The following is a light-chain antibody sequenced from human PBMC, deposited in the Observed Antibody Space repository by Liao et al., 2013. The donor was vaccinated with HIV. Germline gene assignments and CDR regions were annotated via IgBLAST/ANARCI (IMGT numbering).Light chain of an antibody. J-gene: IGLJ3*02. CDR1: ELPRQY. CDR3: QVWHSYYNIV. CDR2: KDR. V-gene: IGLV3-25*02. Sequence: SYELTQPPSVSVSPGQTAKITCSGDELPRQYAYWYQQKPGQAPVLVMYKDRERPSGIPERFSGSNSGNTATLSISRVEAGDEADYYCQVWHSYYNIVFGGGTRLAVL.